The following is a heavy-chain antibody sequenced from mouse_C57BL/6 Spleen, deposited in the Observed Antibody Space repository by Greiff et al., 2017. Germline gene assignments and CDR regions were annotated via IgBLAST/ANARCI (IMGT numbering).Heavy chain of an antibody. V-gene: IGHV5-17*01. Sequence: EVKLMESGGGLVKPGGSLKLSCAASGFTFSDYGMHWVRQAPEKGLEWVAYISSGSSTIYYADTVKGRFTISRDNAKNTLFLQMTSLRSEDTAMYYCARPLLRYYYAMDYWGQGTSVTVSS. CDR1: GFTFSDYG. J-gene: IGHJ4*01. D-gene: IGHD1-1*01. CDR2: ISSGSSTI. CDR3: ARPLLRYYYAMDY.